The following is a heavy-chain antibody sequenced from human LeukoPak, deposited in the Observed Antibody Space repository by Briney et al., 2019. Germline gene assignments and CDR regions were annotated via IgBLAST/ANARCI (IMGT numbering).Heavy chain of an antibody. CDR1: GGTFSSYT. V-gene: IGHV1-69*02. CDR3: ASSPYCGGDSYSY. D-gene: IGHD2-21*01. CDR2: IIPILGIA. J-gene: IGHJ4*02. Sequence: SVKVSCKASGGTFSSYTISWVRQAPGQGLEWMGRIIPILGIANYAQKFQGRVTITADKSTSTAYMELSSLRSEDTAVYYCASSPYCGGDSYSYWGQGTLVTVSS.